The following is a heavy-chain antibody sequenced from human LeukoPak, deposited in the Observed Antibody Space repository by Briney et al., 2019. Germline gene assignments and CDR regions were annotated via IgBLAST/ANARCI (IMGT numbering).Heavy chain of an antibody. Sequence: GGSLRLSYAASGFTFSSYWMSWVRQAPGKGLEWVANIKEDGSEEYYVDSVKGRFTISREDAKNSLYLQMNSLRAGDTAVYYCASHRSGWYGAFDYWGQGTLVTVSS. CDR2: IKEDGSEE. CDR1: GFTFSSYW. D-gene: IGHD6-19*01. J-gene: IGHJ4*02. V-gene: IGHV3-7*02. CDR3: ASHRSGWYGAFDY.